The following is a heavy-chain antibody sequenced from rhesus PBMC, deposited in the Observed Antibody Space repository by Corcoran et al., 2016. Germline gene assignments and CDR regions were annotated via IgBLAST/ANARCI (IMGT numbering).Heavy chain of an antibody. D-gene: IGHD6-13*01. CDR2: INSGGGST. CDR3: AKSYSSWYYFDY. Sequence: EVQLVESGGGLAKPGGSLRLSCAASGFTFSSYWMNWVRQAPGKGLEWVSAINSGGGSTYHADSVKGRFTISRDNSKNTLSLQMNSLRAEDTAVYYCAKSYSSWYYFDYWGQGVLVTVSS. V-gene: IGHV3S25*01. J-gene: IGHJ4*01. CDR1: GFTFSSYW.